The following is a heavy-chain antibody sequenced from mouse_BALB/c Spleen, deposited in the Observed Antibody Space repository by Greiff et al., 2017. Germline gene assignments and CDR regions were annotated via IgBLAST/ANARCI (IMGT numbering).Heavy chain of an antibody. CDR3: ATIYYDYDPYYAMDY. CDR2: INPSSGYT. V-gene: IGHV1-4*01. J-gene: IGHJ4*01. Sequence: QVQLKQSGAELARPGASVKMSCKASGYTFTSYTMHWVKQRPGQGLEWIGYINPSSGYTNYNQKFKDKATLTADKSSSTAYMQLSSLTSEDSAVYYCATIYYDYDPYYAMDYWGQGTSVTVSS. CDR1: GYTFTSYT. D-gene: IGHD2-4*01.